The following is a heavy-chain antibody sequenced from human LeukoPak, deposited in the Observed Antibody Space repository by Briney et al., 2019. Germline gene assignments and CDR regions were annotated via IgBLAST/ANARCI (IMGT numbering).Heavy chain of an antibody. CDR3: AKGDKPVIAMVKFDY. CDR2: ISGGGDNT. D-gene: IGHD5-18*01. CDR1: GFTFSNYA. J-gene: IGHJ4*02. V-gene: IGHV3-23*01. Sequence: PGGSLRLSCAASGFTFSNYAMSWVRQAPGKGLEWVSAISGGGDNTYYADSVKGRFTVSRDNSKNTLYLQMNSLRAEDTAVYYCAKGDKPVIAMVKFDYWGQGTLVTVSS.